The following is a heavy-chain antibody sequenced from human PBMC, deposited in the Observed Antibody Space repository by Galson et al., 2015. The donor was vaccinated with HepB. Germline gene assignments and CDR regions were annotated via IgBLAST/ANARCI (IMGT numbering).Heavy chain of an antibody. CDR2: ISSSSSYI. V-gene: IGHV3-21*01. CDR3: ARDLVVPAANAFDI. D-gene: IGHD2-2*01. Sequence: SLRLSCAASGFTFSSYSMNWVRQAPGKGLEWVSSISSSSSYIYYADSVKGRFTISRDNAKNSLYLQMNSLRAEDTAVYYCARDLVVPAANAFDIWGQGTMVTVSS. J-gene: IGHJ3*02. CDR1: GFTFSSYS.